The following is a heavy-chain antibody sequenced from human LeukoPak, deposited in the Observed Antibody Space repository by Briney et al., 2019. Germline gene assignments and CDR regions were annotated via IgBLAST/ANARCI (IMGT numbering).Heavy chain of an antibody. V-gene: IGHV4-38-2*02. CDR2: IYHSGST. D-gene: IGHD3-10*01. CDR3: ARAAPGYYGSGSYYGFDY. J-gene: IGHJ4*02. CDR1: GYSISSGYY. Sequence: SQTLSLTCTLSGYSISSGYYWGWIRQPPGKGLEGIGSIYHSGSTYYNPPLKSRVTISVDTSKNQYALKLSSVTAADTAVYYCARAAPGYYGSGSYYGFDYWGQGTLVTVSS.